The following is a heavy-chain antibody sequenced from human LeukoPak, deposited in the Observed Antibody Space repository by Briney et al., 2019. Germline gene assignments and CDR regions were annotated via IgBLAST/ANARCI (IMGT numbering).Heavy chain of an antibody. CDR2: ISSSGSTI. V-gene: IGHV3-11*01. CDR3: ARKTYGSEFYVDY. J-gene: IGHJ4*02. CDR1: GFTFSDYY. Sequence: GGSLRLSCEISGFTFSDYYMSWIRQAPGMGLEWLSYISSSGSTIYYADSVKGRFTISRDSANNSLYLQMNGLRAEDTAVYFCARKTYGSEFYVDYWGQGTLVTVSS. D-gene: IGHD3-10*01.